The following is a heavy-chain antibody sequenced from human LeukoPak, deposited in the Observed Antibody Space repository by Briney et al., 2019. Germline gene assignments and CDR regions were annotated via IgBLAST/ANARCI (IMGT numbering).Heavy chain of an antibody. CDR2: INPSGGST. CDR1: GYTFTSYY. J-gene: IGHJ4*02. D-gene: IGHD3-3*01. V-gene: IGHV1-46*01. CDR3: ARVPTNFGVVTYFDY. Sequence: ASVKVSCKASGYTFTSYYMHWVRQAPGQGLEWMGIINPSGGSTSYAQKFQGRVTMTRDTSTSTVYMELSSLRSEDTAVYYCARVPTNFGVVTYFDYWGQGTLVTVSS.